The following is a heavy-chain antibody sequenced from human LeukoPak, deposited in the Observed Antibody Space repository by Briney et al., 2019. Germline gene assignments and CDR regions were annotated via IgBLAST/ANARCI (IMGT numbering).Heavy chain of an antibody. D-gene: IGHD1-26*01. J-gene: IGHJ4*02. CDR3: AKTQWKVGATDYFDY. Sequence: PGGSLRLSCAASGFAFNNYAMTWVRRAPGKGLEWVSNINDNGGQRHYADSVKGRFTISRDHSKNMMFLQMDSLRAEDTAVYYCAKTQWKVGATDYFDYWGQGILVTVSS. V-gene: IGHV3-23*01. CDR1: GFAFNNYA. CDR2: INDNGGQR.